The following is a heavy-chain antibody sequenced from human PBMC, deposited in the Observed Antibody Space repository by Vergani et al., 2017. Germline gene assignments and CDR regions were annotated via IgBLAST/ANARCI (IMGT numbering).Heavy chain of an antibody. D-gene: IGHD2-8*01. CDR1: GITFWKFG. V-gene: IGHV3-9*01. CDR2: ISWNSCAV. J-gene: IGHJ4*02. CDR3: ARQCRDVFCTNGVCPLGY. Sequence: EVDLVESGGGLAQPGGSLRLSCEASGITFWKFGMHWVRQGPGKGLEWVSGISWNSCAVDYADSVMGRFTISRDNAKKSLFLEMNSLRIEDTAVYYCARQCRDVFCTNGVCPLGYWGQGALVTVSS.